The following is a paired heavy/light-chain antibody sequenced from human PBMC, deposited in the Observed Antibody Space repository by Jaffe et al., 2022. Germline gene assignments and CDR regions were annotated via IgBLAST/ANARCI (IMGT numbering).Heavy chain of an antibody. J-gene: IGHJ4*02. D-gene: IGHD3-10*01. CDR1: GFYFSNFE. Sequence: DVQLVESGGDVVQPGGSLTLSCAGFGFYFSNFEMNWVRQAPGERPEWISYINTDGRVVIYADSVRGRFTIFRDNARNSLYLQMDYLRVEDTAVYYCARDRDRGYEDIESGFDYWGRGTLVTVSS. CDR3: ARDRDRGYEDIESGFDY. CDR2: INTDGRVV. V-gene: IGHV3-48*03.
Light chain of an antibody. CDR1: QNIVKY. V-gene: IGKV1-39*01. J-gene: IGKJ2*01. CDR3: QQTKSHPYT. Sequence: DIQMTQSPSSLSVSVGGRITITCRASQNIVKYLDWFRQKPGKAPQALIYAASNLQRGVPSRFTGSGSGTYFTLTINNVENADSATYYCQQTKSHPYTFGQGTKVEI. CDR2: AAS.